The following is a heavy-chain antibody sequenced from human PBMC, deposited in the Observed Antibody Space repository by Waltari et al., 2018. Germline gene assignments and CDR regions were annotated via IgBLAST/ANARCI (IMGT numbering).Heavy chain of an antibody. V-gene: IGHV3-73*01. CDR3: IRPFEMGID. CDR1: GLIFSDYA. J-gene: IGHJ4*02. Sequence: SGLIFSDYAMHWVRQASGKGLEWVGRIRSRTKGDATAYAESVQGRFTISRDDSKNTAYLEMNSLKTDDTAVYYCIRPFEMGIDWGQGTLVTVSS. D-gene: IGHD7-27*01. CDR2: IRSRTKGDAT.